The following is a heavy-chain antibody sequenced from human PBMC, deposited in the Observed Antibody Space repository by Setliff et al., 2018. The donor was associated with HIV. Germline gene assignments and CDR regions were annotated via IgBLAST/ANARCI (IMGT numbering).Heavy chain of an antibody. D-gene: IGHD3-10*01. Sequence: SETLSLTCAVSGGSITNKYWSWIRQPPGKGLEWLGYVSSSGTTNYTPSLESRLTISVDTSKNQVSLRLSSLTAADTAVYFCARVASRREDRGTWMKLWLAPYYMDVWGKGTTVTVSS. V-gene: IGHV4-59*01. CDR3: ARVASRREDRGTWMKLWLAPYYMDV. CDR2: VSSSGTT. J-gene: IGHJ6*03. CDR1: GGSITNKY.